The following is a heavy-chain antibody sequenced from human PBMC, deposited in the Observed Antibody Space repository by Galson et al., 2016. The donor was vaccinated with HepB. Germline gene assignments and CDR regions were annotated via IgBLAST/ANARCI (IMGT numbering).Heavy chain of an antibody. CDR1: GFHFSGYG. V-gene: IGHV3-33*06. CDR2: IWFDGTYK. J-gene: IGHJ4*02. CDR3: AKGGYYGSGVPWGFDY. D-gene: IGHD3-10*01. Sequence: SLRLPCAASGFHFSGYGMHWAGQAPGTGLEWVALIWFDGTYKYYADSVRGRFTLSRDDSMNTGFLQMDSLRAEDTAVYYCAKGGYYGSGVPWGFDYWGQGTLVTGSS.